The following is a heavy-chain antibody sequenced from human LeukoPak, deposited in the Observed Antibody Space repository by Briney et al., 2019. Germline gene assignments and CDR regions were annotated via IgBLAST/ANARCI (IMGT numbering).Heavy chain of an antibody. Sequence: GGSLRLSCAASGFTFSSYGMHWVRQAPGKGLEWVAVISYDGSNKYYADSVKGRFTISRDNSKNTLYLQMNSLRAEDTAVYYCAKESYCSGGSCPFDYWGQGTLVTVSS. J-gene: IGHJ4*02. CDR1: GFTFSSYG. CDR3: AKESYCSGGSCPFDY. CDR2: ISYDGSNK. V-gene: IGHV3-30*18. D-gene: IGHD2-15*01.